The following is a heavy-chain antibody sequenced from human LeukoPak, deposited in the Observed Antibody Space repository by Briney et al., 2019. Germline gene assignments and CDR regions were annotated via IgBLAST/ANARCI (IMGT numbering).Heavy chain of an antibody. D-gene: IGHD1-26*01. CDR3: ARDLGRVGATPLDY. J-gene: IGHJ4*02. CDR2: IRYDGSNK. V-gene: IGHV3-30*02. CDR1: GFTFSSYA. Sequence: GGSLRLSCAASGFTFSSYAMSWVRQAPGKGLEWVAFIRYDGSNKYYADSVKGRFTISRDNSKNTLYLQMNSLRAEDTALYYCARDLGRVGATPLDYWGQGTLVTVSS.